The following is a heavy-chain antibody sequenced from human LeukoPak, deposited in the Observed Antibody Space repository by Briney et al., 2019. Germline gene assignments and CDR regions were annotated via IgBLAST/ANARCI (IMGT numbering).Heavy chain of an antibody. CDR1: GYTFTGYY. CDR2: INPNSGGT. V-gene: IGHV1-2*06. J-gene: IGHJ4*02. CDR3: AREYLYCTNGVCWPLSTPDYYFDY. D-gene: IGHD2-8*01. Sequence: GASVKVSCKASGYTFTGYYMHWVRQAPGQGLEWMGRINPNSGGTNYAQKFQGRVTMTRDTSISTAYMELSRLRSDDTAVYYCAREYLYCTNGVCWPLSTPDYYFDYWGQGTLVTVSS.